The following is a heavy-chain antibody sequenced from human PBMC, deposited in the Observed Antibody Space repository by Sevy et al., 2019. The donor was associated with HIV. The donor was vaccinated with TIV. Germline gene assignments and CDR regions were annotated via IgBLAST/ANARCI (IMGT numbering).Heavy chain of an antibody. Sequence: GGSLRLSCAASGFTFSSYSMNWVRQAPGKGLEWVSSISSSSSYIYYADSVKGRFTMSRDKAKNSLYLQMNSLRAEDTAVYYCARGVVVVPAAFDYWGQGTLVTVSS. J-gene: IGHJ4*02. D-gene: IGHD2-2*01. V-gene: IGHV3-21*01. CDR2: ISSSSSYI. CDR3: ARGVVVVPAAFDY. CDR1: GFTFSSYS.